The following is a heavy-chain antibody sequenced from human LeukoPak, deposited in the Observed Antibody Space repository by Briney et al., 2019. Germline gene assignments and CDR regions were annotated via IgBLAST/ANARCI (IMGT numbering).Heavy chain of an antibody. CDR1: GFTFSSYG. Sequence: GGSLRLSCAASGFTFSSYGMHWVRQAPGRGLEWVAVIWYDGSNKYYADSVKGRFTISRNNAKNSLYLQMNSLRAEDTAVYYCARDRIIYGDYGDAFDIWGQGTMVTVSS. CDR3: ARDRIIYGDYGDAFDI. V-gene: IGHV3-33*01. CDR2: IWYDGSNK. D-gene: IGHD4-17*01. J-gene: IGHJ3*02.